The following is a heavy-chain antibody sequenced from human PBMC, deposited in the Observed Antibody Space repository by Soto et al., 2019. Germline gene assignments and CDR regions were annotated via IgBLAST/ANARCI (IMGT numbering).Heavy chain of an antibody. J-gene: IGHJ4*02. CDR3: ARVFGSWSEFDY. V-gene: IGHV4-59*01. CDR2: IYYSGST. Sequence: SETLSLTCTVSGGSISSYYWSWIRQPPGKGLEWIGYIYYSGSTNYNPSLKSRVTISVDTSKNQFSLKLSSVTAADTAVYYCARVFGSWSEFDYWGQGTLVTVSS. D-gene: IGHD6-13*01. CDR1: GGSISSYY.